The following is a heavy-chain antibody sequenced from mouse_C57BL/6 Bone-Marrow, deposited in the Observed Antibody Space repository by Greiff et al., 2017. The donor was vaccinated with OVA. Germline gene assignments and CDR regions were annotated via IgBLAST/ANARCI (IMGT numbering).Heavy chain of an antibody. J-gene: IGHJ2*01. CDR1: GFTFSSYG. Sequence: VQLKQSGGDLVKPGGSLKLSCAASGFTFSSYGMSWVRQTPDQRLEWVATISSGGSYTYYPDSVKGRFTISRDNAKNTLYLQMSSLKSEDTAMYYWARHGDYGSFFDYWGQGTTLTVSS. D-gene: IGHD1-1*01. CDR3: ARHGDYGSFFDY. CDR2: ISSGGSYT. V-gene: IGHV5-6*01.